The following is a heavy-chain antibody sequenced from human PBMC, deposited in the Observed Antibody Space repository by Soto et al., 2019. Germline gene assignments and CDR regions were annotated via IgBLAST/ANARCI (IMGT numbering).Heavy chain of an antibody. D-gene: IGHD3-22*01. CDR1: GYTFSSYG. J-gene: IGHJ6*01. CDR2: INPYNDYT. V-gene: IGHV1-18*01. Sequence: QVHLVQSGGEVKKPGASVKVFCKTSGYTFSSYGVNWVRQAPGRGLEWMGWINPYNDYTYYAQKFQGRVRMTTDTSTKTAYMELRSLRSDDTAVYYCGRGGYYDSSGSRNYHYYGIDVWGQGTTVIVSS. CDR3: GRGGYYDSSGSRNYHYYGIDV.